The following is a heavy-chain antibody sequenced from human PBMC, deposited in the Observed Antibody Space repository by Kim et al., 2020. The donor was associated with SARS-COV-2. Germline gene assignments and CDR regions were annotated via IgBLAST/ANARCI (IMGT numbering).Heavy chain of an antibody. CDR3: AGGYCSGGSCYSVGAFDI. J-gene: IGHJ3*02. CDR1: GGSISSSSYY. Sequence: SETLSLTCTVSGGSISSSSYYWGWIRQPPGKGLEWIGSIYYSGSTYYNPSLKSRVTISVDTSKNQFSLKLSSVTAADTAVYYCAGGYCSGGSCYSVGAFDIWGQGTMVTVSS. V-gene: IGHV4-39*01. D-gene: IGHD2-15*01. CDR2: IYYSGST.